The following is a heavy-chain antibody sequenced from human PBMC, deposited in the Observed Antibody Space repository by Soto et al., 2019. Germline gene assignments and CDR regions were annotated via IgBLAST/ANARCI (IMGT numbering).Heavy chain of an antibody. CDR1: GGTFSSYA. V-gene: IGHV1-69*12. CDR3: ATHPKATSTYYYGMDV. Sequence: QVQLVQSGAEVKKPGSSVKVSCKASGGTFSSYAISWVRQAPGQGLEWMGGIIPIFGTANYEQKFQGRVTITADDATSTAYMELSSLRSEDTAVYYCATHPKATSTYYYGMDVWGQGTTVTVSS. CDR2: IIPIFGTA. D-gene: IGHD5-12*01. J-gene: IGHJ6*02.